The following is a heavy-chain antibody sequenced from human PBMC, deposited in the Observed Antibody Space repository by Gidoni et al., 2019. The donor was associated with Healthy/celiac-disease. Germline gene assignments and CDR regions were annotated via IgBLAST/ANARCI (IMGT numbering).Heavy chain of an antibody. CDR3: ARSTNPYSSSYDS. J-gene: IGHJ5*01. CDR1: GFSLSTSGMA. V-gene: IGHV2-5*01. D-gene: IGHD6-6*01. Sequence: QITLKESGPTLVTPTQTLTLTCTFAGFSLSTSGMAVGWIRQPPGKALEWLALIYWNDDKRYSPSLKSRLTITTDTPKNQVVLTLTTMDPADTATYYCARSTNPYSSSYDSWGQGVLVTVSS. CDR2: IYWNDDK.